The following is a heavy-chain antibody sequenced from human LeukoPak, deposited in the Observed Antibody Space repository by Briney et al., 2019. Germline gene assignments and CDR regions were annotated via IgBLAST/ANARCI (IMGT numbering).Heavy chain of an antibody. CDR3: ARSKLCSSTSGYGLPDSFDI. Sequence: SETPSLTCTVSGGTISSSSYYWGCLRQPPGKGLVWNGSLYYSGSTYYNSSLKSRVTTSVDTYKNQYPLMMSPRAAAATAVYYCARSKLCSSTSGYGLPDSFDIWGQGTMVTVSS. CDR1: GGTISSSSYY. CDR2: LYYSGST. V-gene: IGHV4-39*06. J-gene: IGHJ3*02. D-gene: IGHD2-2*01.